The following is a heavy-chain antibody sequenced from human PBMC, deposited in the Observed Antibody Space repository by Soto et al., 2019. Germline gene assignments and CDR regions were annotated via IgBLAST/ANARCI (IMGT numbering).Heavy chain of an antibody. CDR1: GYTFTSYG. CDR2: ISAYNGNT. Sequence: ASVKVSCKASGYTFTSYGISWVRQAPGQGLEWMGWISAYNGNTNYAQKLQGIVTMTTDTSTSTAYMELRSLRSDDTAVYYCARRHYYDSSGYYGSWFDPWGLG. J-gene: IGHJ5*02. V-gene: IGHV1-18*01. D-gene: IGHD3-22*01. CDR3: ARRHYYDSSGYYGSWFDP.